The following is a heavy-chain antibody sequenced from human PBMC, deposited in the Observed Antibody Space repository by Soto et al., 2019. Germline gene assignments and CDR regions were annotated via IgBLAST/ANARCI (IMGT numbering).Heavy chain of an antibody. Sequence: GASVKVSCKASGYTFTSYALHWARQAPGQRLEWMGWINAGNGNTKYSQKFQGRVTITRDTSASTAYMELSSLRSEDTAVYYCARDQEWDYGDFAYGMDVWGQGTTVTVSS. CDR1: GYTFTSYA. CDR3: ARDQEWDYGDFAYGMDV. D-gene: IGHD4-17*01. V-gene: IGHV1-3*01. CDR2: INAGNGNT. J-gene: IGHJ6*02.